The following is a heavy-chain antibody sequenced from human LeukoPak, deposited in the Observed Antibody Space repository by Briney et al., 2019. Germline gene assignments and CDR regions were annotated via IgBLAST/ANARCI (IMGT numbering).Heavy chain of an antibody. CDR3: ARNQVPAASGAFDI. CDR2: INPNGGGT. D-gene: IGHD2-2*01. Sequence: GASVKVSCKASGYTFTGYYMHWVRQAPGQGLEWMGWINPNGGGTNYAQKFQGRVTMTRDTSISTAYMELSRLRSDDTAVYYCARNQVPAASGAFDIWGQGTMVTVSS. CDR1: GYTFTGYY. V-gene: IGHV1-2*02. J-gene: IGHJ3*02.